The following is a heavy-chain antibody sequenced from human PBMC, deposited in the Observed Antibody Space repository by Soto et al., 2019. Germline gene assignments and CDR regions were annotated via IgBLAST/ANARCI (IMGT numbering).Heavy chain of an antibody. CDR2: ISSNGGST. Sequence: GGSLRLSCSASGFTFSSYAMHWVRQAPGKGLEYVSAISSNGGSTYYADSVKGRFTISRDNSKNTLYLQMSSLRAEDPAVYYCVKDYVTGDAEDAFDIWGQGTMVTVSS. CDR3: VKDYVTGDAEDAFDI. D-gene: IGHD7-27*01. J-gene: IGHJ3*02. V-gene: IGHV3-64D*06. CDR1: GFTFSSYA.